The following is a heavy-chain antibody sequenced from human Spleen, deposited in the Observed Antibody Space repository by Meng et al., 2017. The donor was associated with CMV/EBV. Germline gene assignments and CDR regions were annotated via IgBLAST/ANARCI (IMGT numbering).Heavy chain of an antibody. CDR2: ICWDDDE. CDR3: AHSETLTFDS. CDR1: GSSLSASGVG. V-gene: IGHV2-5*02. D-gene: IGHD4/OR15-4a*01. Sequence: TCTVSGSSLSASGVGVVCIRQPPGKALECLALICWDDDERYSPSLRSRLTVTKDTSKNQVVLTMTSMDPVDTATYYCAHSETLTFDSWGQGALVTVSS. J-gene: IGHJ4*02.